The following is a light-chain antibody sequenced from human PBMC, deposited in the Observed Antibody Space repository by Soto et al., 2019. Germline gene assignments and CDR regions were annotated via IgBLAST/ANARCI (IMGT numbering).Light chain of an antibody. CDR1: QSVGSN. J-gene: IGKJ1*01. V-gene: IGKV3-15*01. CDR3: QQYNNWWT. CDR2: GAS. Sequence: EIVMTQSPATLSVSPGERATLSCRASQSVGSNLAWYQQKPGQAPRLLIYGASTRATGIPARFSGGESETEFTLTISSLQSEDLAVYYCQQYNNWWTFGQGIKVEIK.